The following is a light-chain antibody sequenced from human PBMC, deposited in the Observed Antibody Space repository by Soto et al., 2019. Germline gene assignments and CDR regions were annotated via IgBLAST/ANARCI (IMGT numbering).Light chain of an antibody. V-gene: IGKV1-39*01. CDR2: DAS. CDR3: QQSYTTPHS. CDR1: ENIRTY. Sequence: DIQMTQSPSSLSAAVGDRVTITCRASENIRTYLNWYQQKPGEAPKFLIYDASTLDTGVTSRFTGGGSGTEFTFTISSLQPEDLATYYCQQSYTTPHSFGQGTKVDIK. J-gene: IGKJ2*01.